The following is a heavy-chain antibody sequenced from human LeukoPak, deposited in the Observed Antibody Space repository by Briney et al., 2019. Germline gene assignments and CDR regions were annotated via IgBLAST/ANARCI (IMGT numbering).Heavy chain of an antibody. CDR2: ISGSGGST. Sequence: GGSLRLSCAASGFTFSSYAMSWVRQAPGKGLEWVSAISGSGGSTYYADSVKGRFTISRDNSKKTLYLQMNSLRAEDTAVYYCAKGRYYGSGSPTRHYYGMDVWGQGTTVTVSS. J-gene: IGHJ6*02. D-gene: IGHD3-10*01. CDR1: GFTFSSYA. V-gene: IGHV3-23*01. CDR3: AKGRYYGSGSPTRHYYGMDV.